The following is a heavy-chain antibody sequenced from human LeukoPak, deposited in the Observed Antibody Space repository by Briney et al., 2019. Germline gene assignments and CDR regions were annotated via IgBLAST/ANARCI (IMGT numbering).Heavy chain of an antibody. CDR1: GFTFGYYG. Sequence: GSLRLSCAASGFTFGYYGMSWVRQAPGKGLEWVSSINWNGGNTAYADSVKGRFTISRDTAKDSLYLQLNSLRAEDTALYYCARDRGWLQYIDYWGQGTLVTVSS. J-gene: IGHJ4*02. D-gene: IGHD5-24*01. CDR2: INWNGGNT. CDR3: ARDRGWLQYIDY. V-gene: IGHV3-20*04.